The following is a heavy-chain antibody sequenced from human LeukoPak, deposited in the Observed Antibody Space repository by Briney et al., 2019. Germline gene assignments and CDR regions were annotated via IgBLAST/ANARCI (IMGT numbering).Heavy chain of an antibody. CDR2: INPYSGAI. D-gene: IGHD2-2*01. CDR1: GFTFTDEY. CDR3: ARDPKSQLLLDY. J-gene: IGHJ4*02. V-gene: IGHV1-2*02. Sequence: GASVKVSCMSSGFTFTDEYMHWVRQAPGQGLEWVGWINPYSGAINYAQKFQGTVTLTRDTFISTAYMELSRLTSGDTAVYYCARDPKSQLLLDYWGQGTLVTVSS.